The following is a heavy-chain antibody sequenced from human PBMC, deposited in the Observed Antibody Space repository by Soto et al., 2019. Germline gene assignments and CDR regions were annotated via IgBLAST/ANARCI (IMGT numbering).Heavy chain of an antibody. CDR1: GFTFSSYA. V-gene: IGHV3-23*01. CDR3: AKGLDIVLLPTTMGFDY. J-gene: IGHJ4*02. CDR2: ISGSGDST. Sequence: GGSLRLSCAASGFTFSSYAMRWVRQAPGKGLEWVSAISGSGDSTYYADSVKGRFTVSRDNSKNTLYLQMNSLRAEDTAVYYCAKGLDIVLLPTTMGFDYWGQGTLVTVSS. D-gene: IGHD2-2*03.